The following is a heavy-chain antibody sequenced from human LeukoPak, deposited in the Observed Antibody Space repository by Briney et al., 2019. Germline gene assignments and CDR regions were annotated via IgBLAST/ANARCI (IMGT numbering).Heavy chain of an antibody. J-gene: IGHJ4*02. D-gene: IGHD6-13*01. Sequence: PGGSLRLSCAASGFSFSSYAMHWVRRAPGKGLEWVAVISYDGSKKYYTDSVKGRFTISRDNSKNTLYLQMNSLRAEDTAVFYCASTLRAAAEIYGIGDDYWGQGTLVTVSS. CDR3: ASTLRAAAEIYGIGDDY. V-gene: IGHV3-30-3*01. CDR1: GFSFSSYA. CDR2: ISYDGSKK.